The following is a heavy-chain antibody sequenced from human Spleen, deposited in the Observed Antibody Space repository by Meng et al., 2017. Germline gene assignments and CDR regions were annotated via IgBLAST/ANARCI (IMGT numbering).Heavy chain of an antibody. Sequence: GAEVNKPGASGKVACKAFGGTFRTSIINWGRQAPGQGLEWVGGIVPIFGTPDYAQKFQGRVTITADKSTSTAYMELSSLRSEDTAMYYCASRDDFLTGADYWGQGSLVTVSS. CDR2: IVPIFGTP. D-gene: IGHD3-9*01. CDR3: ASRDDFLTGADY. J-gene: IGHJ4*02. CDR1: GGTFRTSI. V-gene: IGHV1-69*06.